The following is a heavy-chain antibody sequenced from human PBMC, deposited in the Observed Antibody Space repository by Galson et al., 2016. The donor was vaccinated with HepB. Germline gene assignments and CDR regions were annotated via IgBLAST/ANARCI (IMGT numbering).Heavy chain of an antibody. J-gene: IGHJ1*01. D-gene: IGHD3-22*01. CDR3: GEEGGAYNRGGYFDH. CDR1: GFTFSTYA. Sequence: SLRLSCAASGFTFSTYAMGWVRPVPGKGLEWVSTVSHSGDSKYYADSVKGRFSVSRDDSTNTVSLQMNSLRAEDTAVYYCGEEGGAYNRGGYFDHWGQGTLGTGSS. V-gene: IGHV3-23*01. CDR2: VSHSGDSK.